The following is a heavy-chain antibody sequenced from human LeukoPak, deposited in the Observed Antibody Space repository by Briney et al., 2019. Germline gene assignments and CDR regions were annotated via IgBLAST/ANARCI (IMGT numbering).Heavy chain of an antibody. D-gene: IGHD6-13*01. V-gene: IGHV1-69*13. J-gene: IGHJ5*02. CDR2: IIPIFGTA. CDR1: GGTFSSYA. Sequence: SVKVSCKASGGTFSSYAISWVRQAPGQGLEWMGGIIPIFGTANYAQKFQGRVTITADESTSTAYMELSSLRYEDTAVYYCARGAAAGKNWFDPWGQGTLVTVSS. CDR3: ARGAAAGKNWFDP.